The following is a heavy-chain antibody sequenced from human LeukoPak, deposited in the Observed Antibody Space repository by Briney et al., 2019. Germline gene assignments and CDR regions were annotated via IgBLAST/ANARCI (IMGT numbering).Heavy chain of an antibody. D-gene: IGHD3-3*01. V-gene: IGHV1-18*04. CDR1: GYTFTDFY. J-gene: IGHJ6*03. Sequence: ASVKVSCKASGYTFTDFYMLWVRQAPGQGLEWMGWISAYNGNTNYAQKFQGRVTMTTDTSTSTAYMELRSLRSDDTAVYYCARGLRFLEWLGFYMDVWGKGTTVTVSS. CDR3: ARGLRFLEWLGFYMDV. CDR2: ISAYNGNT.